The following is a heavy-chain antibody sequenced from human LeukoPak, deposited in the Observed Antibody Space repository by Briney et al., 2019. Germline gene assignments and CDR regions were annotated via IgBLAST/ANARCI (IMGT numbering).Heavy chain of an antibody. CDR3: ARERGSIVVVPAAPGWFDP. D-gene: IGHD2-2*01. V-gene: IGHV1-24*01. CDR2: FDPEDGET. Sequence: ASVKVSCKVSGYTLTELSMHWVRQAPGKGLEWMGGFDPEDGETIYAQKFQGRVTMIEDTSTDTAYMELSSLRSEDTAVYYCARERGSIVVVPAAPGWFDPWGQGTLVTVSS. J-gene: IGHJ5*02. CDR1: GYTLTELS.